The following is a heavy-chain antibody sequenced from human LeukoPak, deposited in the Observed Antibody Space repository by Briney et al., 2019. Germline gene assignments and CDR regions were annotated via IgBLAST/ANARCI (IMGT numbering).Heavy chain of an antibody. D-gene: IGHD2-21*02. CDR3: ARDSGRYCYSCFDY. Sequence: GRSLRLSCAASGFTLSSYWMSWVRQVPGKGVEWVANIKEDGSQKYYVDSVKGRFTIHRDNPENSLHLQRNSLRVADPAVYYCARDSGRYCYSCFDYWGQGALVTVSS. J-gene: IGHJ4*02. CDR2: IKEDGSQK. V-gene: IGHV3-7*01. CDR1: GFTLSSYW.